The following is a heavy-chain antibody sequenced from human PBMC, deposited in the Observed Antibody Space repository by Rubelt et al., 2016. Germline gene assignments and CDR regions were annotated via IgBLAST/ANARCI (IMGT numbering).Heavy chain of an antibody. CDR3: ARQSAVVTAEIDY. D-gene: IGHD2-21*02. V-gene: IGHV4-39*01. CDR1: GGSISSSSYY. CDR2: INHSGST. Sequence: GPGLVKPSETLSLTCTVSGGSISSSSYYWSWIRQPPGKGLEWIGEINHSGSTNYNPSLKSRVTISVDTSKNQFSLKLSSVTAADTAVYYCARQSAVVTAEIDYWGQGTLVTVSA. J-gene: IGHJ4*02.